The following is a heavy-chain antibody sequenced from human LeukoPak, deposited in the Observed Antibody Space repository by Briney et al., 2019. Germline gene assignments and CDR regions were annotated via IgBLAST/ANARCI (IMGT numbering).Heavy chain of an antibody. CDR1: GFTFNTYW. CDR2: IKEDGTRD. V-gene: IGHV3-7*01. Sequence: GGSLRLSCAASGFTFNTYWMSWLRQAPGKGLEWLANIKEDGTRDYYVESVKGRFTISKDNAKTSLYLQVNSLRAEDTAVYYCARDTKAGYFDLWGQGTLVTVSS. J-gene: IGHJ4*02. CDR3: ARDTKAGYFDL.